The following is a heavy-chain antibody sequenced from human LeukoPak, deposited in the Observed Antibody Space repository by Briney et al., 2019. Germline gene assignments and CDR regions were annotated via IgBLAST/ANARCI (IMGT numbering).Heavy chain of an antibody. CDR2: ISGSGGST. D-gene: IGHD2-2*02. V-gene: IGHV3-23*01. CDR1: GFTVSSNY. Sequence: GGSLRLSCAASGFTVSSNYMSWVRQAPGKGLEWVSAISGSGGSTYYADSVKGRFTISRDNSKNTLYLQMNSLRAEDTAVYYCAKGAIYRPFDPWGQGTLVTVSS. J-gene: IGHJ5*02. CDR3: AKGAIYRPFDP.